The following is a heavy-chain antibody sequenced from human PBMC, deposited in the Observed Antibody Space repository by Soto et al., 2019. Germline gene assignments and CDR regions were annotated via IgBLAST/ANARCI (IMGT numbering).Heavy chain of an antibody. J-gene: IGHJ4*02. Sequence: PGGSLRLSCSASGFTFSSYSMNWVRQAPGRGLEWVSSISSSSYIYYADSVKGRFTISRDNAKNSLYLQMNSLRAEDTAVYYCARDPDLSGSYFSFPAPVEYWGQGTLVTVSS. D-gene: IGHD1-26*01. CDR1: GFTFSSYS. V-gene: IGHV3-21*01. CDR3: ARDPDLSGSYFSFPAPVEY. CDR2: ISSSSYI.